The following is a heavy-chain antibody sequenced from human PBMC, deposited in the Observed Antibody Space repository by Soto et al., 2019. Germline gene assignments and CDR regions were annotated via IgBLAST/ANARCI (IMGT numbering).Heavy chain of an antibody. CDR2: ILNDGSEQ. V-gene: IGHV3-33*01. CDR3: VRDDDYGPNALDM. Sequence: QMQLVESGGGVVQPGRSLRLSCAASGFTFRHYGMHWVRQAPGKGLEWVSLILNDGSEQFYRESVKGRFTISRDNSRNTLYLEMNSLRDDDTALYCCVRDDDYGPNALDMWGQGTMVSVSS. CDR1: GFTFRHYG. D-gene: IGHD3-10*01. J-gene: IGHJ3*02.